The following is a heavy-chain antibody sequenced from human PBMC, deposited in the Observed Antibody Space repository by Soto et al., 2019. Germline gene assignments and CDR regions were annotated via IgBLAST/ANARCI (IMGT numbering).Heavy chain of an antibody. CDR1: GGSISSGGSS. D-gene: IGHD3-10*01. CDR2: IYHSGIT. Sequence: SETLSLTCAVSGGSISSGGSSGSWIRQPPGRGLEWIGYIYHSGITYYNPSLKSRVTISVDRSKNQCSLKLSSVTAADTAVYYCASNMVRGVFDYWGQGTLVTVSS. J-gene: IGHJ4*02. CDR3: ASNMVRGVFDY. V-gene: IGHV4-30-2*01.